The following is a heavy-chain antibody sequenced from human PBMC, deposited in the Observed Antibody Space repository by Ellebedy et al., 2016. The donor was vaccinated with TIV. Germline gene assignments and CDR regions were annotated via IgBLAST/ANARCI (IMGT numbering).Heavy chain of an antibody. Sequence: MPSETLSLTCTVSGGSISDYYWGWIRQPPGKGLEWIGYIYSSGSTKYNPSLKSRVTISVDTSTSQFSLRLSSVTAADRAVYYCARLPKSRVGVTGHFDYWGQGTLVTVSS. V-gene: IGHV4-59*08. CDR3: ARLPKSRVGVTGHFDY. D-gene: IGHD1-26*01. CDR2: IYSSGST. CDR1: GGSISDYY. J-gene: IGHJ4*02.